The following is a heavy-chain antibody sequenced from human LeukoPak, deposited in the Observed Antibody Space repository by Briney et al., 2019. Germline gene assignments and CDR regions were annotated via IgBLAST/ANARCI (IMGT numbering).Heavy chain of an antibody. CDR3: AREGYCSGGSCYSGATDY. J-gene: IGHJ4*02. V-gene: IGHV1-8*01. CDR2: MNPNSGNT. Sequence: ASVKVSCKASGYTFTSYDINWVRQATGQGLEWMGWMNPNSGNTGYAQKFQGRVTMTRNTSISTAYMELSSLRSEDTAVYYCAREGYCSGGSCYSGATDYWGQGTLVTVSS. D-gene: IGHD2-15*01. CDR1: GYTFTSYD.